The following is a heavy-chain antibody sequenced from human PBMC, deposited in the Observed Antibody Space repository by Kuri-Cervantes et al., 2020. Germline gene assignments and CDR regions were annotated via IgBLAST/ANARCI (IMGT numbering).Heavy chain of an antibody. D-gene: IGHD3-10*01. CDR2: IYYSGST. J-gene: IGHJ6*02. Sequence: GSLRLSCTVSGGSISSYYWSWIRQPPGKGLEWIGYIYYSGSTNYNPSLKSRVTISVDTSKNQFSLKLSSVTAADTAVYYCAREGSKGQILWFGESGMDAWGQGTTVTVSS. V-gene: IGHV4-59*01. CDR3: AREGSKGQILWFGESGMDA. CDR1: GGSISSYY.